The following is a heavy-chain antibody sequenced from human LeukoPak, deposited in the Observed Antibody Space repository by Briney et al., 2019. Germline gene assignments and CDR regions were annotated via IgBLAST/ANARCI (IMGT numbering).Heavy chain of an antibody. D-gene: IGHD1-14*01. CDR1: GFTFSSYA. CDR3: AKDIGDPEYHYYYYMDV. V-gene: IGHV3-23*01. Sequence: GGSLRLSCAASGFTFSSYAMSWVRQAPGKGLEWVSAISGSGGSTYYADSVKGRFTISRDNSKNTLYLQMNSLRAEDTAVYYCAKDIGDPEYHYYYYMDVWGKGTTVTISS. J-gene: IGHJ6*03. CDR2: ISGSGGST.